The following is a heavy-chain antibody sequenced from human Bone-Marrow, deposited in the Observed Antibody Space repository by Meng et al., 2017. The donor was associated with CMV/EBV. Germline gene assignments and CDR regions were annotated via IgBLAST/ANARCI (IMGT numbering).Heavy chain of an antibody. CDR3: ARALTRATIFGVENYYGMDV. CDR1: GYTFTSYG. D-gene: IGHD3-3*01. J-gene: IGHJ6*02. CDR2: ISAYNGNT. Sequence: ASVKVSCKASGYTFTSYGISWVRQAPGQGHEWMGWISAYNGNTNYAQKLQGRVTMTTDTSTSTAYMELRSLRSDDTAVYYCARALTRATIFGVENYYGMDVWGQGTTVTVSS. V-gene: IGHV1-18*01.